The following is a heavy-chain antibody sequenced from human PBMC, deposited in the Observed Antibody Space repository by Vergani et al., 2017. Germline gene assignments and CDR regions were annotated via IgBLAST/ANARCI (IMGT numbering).Heavy chain of an antibody. CDR1: GYTFTSYG. D-gene: IGHD6-13*01. J-gene: IGHJ5*02. CDR3: ATSGLPAAAGGRTAWFDP. CDR2: ISAYNGNT. V-gene: IGHV1-18*01. Sequence: QVQLVQSGAEVKKPGASVKVSCKASGYTFTSYGISWVRQAPGQGLEWMGWISAYNGNTNYAQKLQGRVTMTTDTSTSTAYMELRSLRSDDTAVYYCATSGLPAAAGGRTAWFDPWGQGTLVTVSS.